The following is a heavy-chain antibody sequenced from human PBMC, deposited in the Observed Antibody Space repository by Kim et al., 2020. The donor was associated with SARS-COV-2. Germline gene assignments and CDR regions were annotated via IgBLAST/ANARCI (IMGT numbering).Heavy chain of an antibody. V-gene: IGHV4-39*01. J-gene: IGHJ4*02. CDR1: GGSISSSSYY. Sequence: SEILSLTCTVSGGSISSSSYYWGWIRQPPGKGLEWIGSIYYSGSTYYNPSLKSRVTISVDTSKNQFSLKLSSMTAADTAVYYCASHYDILTGYPGGHDYWGQGTLVTVSS. D-gene: IGHD3-9*01. CDR3: ASHYDILTGYPGGHDY. CDR2: IYYSGST.